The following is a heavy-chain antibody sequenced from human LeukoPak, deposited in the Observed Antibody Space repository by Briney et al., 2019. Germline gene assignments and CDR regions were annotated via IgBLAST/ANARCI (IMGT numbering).Heavy chain of an antibody. CDR3: AKREKGTTGRFFDY. Sequence: GGSLRLSCAASGFTFTNYAMTWVRQAPGKGLEWVSGISEGVGNTYYADSVKGRFTISRDHSKNTLYLQMNSLRAEDTALYYCAKREKGTTGRFFDYRGQGTLVTVSS. V-gene: IGHV3-23*01. J-gene: IGHJ4*02. CDR1: GFTFTNYA. D-gene: IGHD4-17*01. CDR2: ISEGVGNT.